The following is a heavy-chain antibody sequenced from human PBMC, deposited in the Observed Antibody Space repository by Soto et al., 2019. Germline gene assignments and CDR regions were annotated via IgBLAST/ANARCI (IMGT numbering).Heavy chain of an antibody. V-gene: IGHV3-33*01. Sequence: PGGSLRLSCAASGFTFSSYGMHWVRQAPGKGLEWVAVIWYDGSNKYYADSVKGRFTISRDNSKNTLYLQMTSLRAEDTAVYYCARDSVPYSSSWYLVYWGQGTLVTVSP. D-gene: IGHD6-13*01. J-gene: IGHJ4*02. CDR3: ARDSVPYSSSWYLVY. CDR2: IWYDGSNK. CDR1: GFTFSSYG.